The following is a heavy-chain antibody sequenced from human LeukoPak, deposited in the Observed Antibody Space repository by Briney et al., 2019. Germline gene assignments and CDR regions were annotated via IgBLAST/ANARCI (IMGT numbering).Heavy chain of an antibody. D-gene: IGHD4-17*01. V-gene: IGHV3-21*01. CDR2: ISSSSSYI. CDR1: GFTFSSYS. J-gene: IGHJ4*02. CDR3: ARENDYGDYLDC. Sequence: PGGSLRLSCAASGFTFSSYSMNWVRQAPGKGLEWVSSISSSSSYIYYADSVKGRFTIPRDNAKNSLYLQMNSLRAEDTAVYYCARENDYGDYLDCWGQGTLVIVSS.